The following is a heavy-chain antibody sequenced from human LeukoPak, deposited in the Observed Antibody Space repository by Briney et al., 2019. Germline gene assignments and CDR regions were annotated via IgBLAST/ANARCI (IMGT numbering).Heavy chain of an antibody. Sequence: GGSLRLSCAASGFTFSSYSMNWVRQAPGKGLEWVSSISPPSTYIYYADSVKGRFTISRDNSKNTLYLQMNNLRAEDTAVYFCAKAYGDYVEYYFDYWGQGTLVTVSS. CDR3: AKAYGDYVEYYFDY. D-gene: IGHD4-17*01. CDR1: GFTFSSYS. J-gene: IGHJ4*02. CDR2: ISPPSTYI. V-gene: IGHV3-21*04.